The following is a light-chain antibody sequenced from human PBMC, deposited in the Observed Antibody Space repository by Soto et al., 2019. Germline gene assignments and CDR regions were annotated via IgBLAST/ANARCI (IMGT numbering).Light chain of an antibody. CDR3: QQFAISTT. Sequence: DIQMTQSPSSLSASAGDRVTITCRASQSISSYLNWYQQKPGKAPKLLIYAASTLQSGVPSRFSGSGSGTDFTLTISSLQPEDFATYYCQQFAISTTFGQGTKVEVK. CDR1: QSISSY. V-gene: IGKV1-39*01. J-gene: IGKJ1*01. CDR2: AAS.